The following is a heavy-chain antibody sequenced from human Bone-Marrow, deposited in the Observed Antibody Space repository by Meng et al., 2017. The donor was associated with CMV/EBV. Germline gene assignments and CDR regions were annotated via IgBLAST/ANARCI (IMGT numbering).Heavy chain of an antibody. J-gene: IGHJ4*02. V-gene: IGHV3-7*01. CDR2: INKDGSEK. CDR1: GFTFSTYW. D-gene: IGHD1/OR15-1a*01. Sequence: GGSLRLSCAASGFTFSTYWMTWVRQAPGKGLEWVGNINKDGSEKNYVDSVKGRFTISRDNAKNSLYLQMNSLRVEDTAVYYCARDCWREQLFDYWGQGTLVTVSS. CDR3: ARDCWREQLFDY.